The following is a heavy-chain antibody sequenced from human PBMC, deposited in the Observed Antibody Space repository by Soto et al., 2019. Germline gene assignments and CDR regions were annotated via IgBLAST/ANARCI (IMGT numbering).Heavy chain of an antibody. D-gene: IGHD5-18*01. Sequence: QVHLVQSGAEVKKPGSSVKVSCKASGDTLSSYAVSWVRQAPGQGLEWMGGIIPIFDTTNYAQKFQGRVSITADESTSTAYMELSSLRSEDTAVYYCASRYKGCYSYPDYYFYCGMDVWGQGTTVTVSS. J-gene: IGHJ6*02. V-gene: IGHV1-69*01. CDR1: GDTLSSYA. CDR2: IIPIFDTT. CDR3: ASRYKGCYSYPDYYFYCGMDV.